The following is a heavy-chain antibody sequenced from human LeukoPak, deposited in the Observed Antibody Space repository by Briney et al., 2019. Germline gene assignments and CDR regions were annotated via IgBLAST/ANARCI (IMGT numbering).Heavy chain of an antibody. CDR2: IYHSGST. J-gene: IGHJ4*02. CDR3: ARSYYYDSSGYYYGEGYFDY. CDR1: GYSISSGYY. Sequence: SETLSLTCTVSGYSISSGYYWGWIRQPPGKGLEWIGSIYHSGSTYYNPSLKSRVTISVDTSKNQFSLKLSSVTAADTAVYYCARSYYYDSSGYYYGEGYFDYWGQGTLVTVSS. V-gene: IGHV4-38-2*02. D-gene: IGHD3-22*01.